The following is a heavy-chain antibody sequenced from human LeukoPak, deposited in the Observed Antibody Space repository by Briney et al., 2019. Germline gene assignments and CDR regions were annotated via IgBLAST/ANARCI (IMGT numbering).Heavy chain of an antibody. CDR2: INPNSGGT. V-gene: IGHV1-2*02. CDR1: GYTFTGYY. CDR3: AYDGGGPARSFDY. Sequence: ASVKVSCKASGYTFTGYYMHWVRQAPGQGLEWMGWINPNSGGTNYAQRFQGRVTMTRDTSISTAYMELSRLRSDDTAVYFCAYDGGGPARSFDYWGQGNLVTVSS. J-gene: IGHJ4*02. D-gene: IGHD4-23*01.